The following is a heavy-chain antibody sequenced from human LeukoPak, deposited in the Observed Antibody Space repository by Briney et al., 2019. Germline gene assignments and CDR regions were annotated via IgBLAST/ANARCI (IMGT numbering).Heavy chain of an antibody. D-gene: IGHD6-13*01. V-gene: IGHV3-30*02. Sequence: GGSLRLSCAASGFTFSSYGMHWVRQAPGKGLEWVAFIRYDGSNKYYADSVEGRFTISRDNAKNTVYLQINSLRAEDTAVYYCVRDLSTSWYYFDNWGQGTLVTVSS. J-gene: IGHJ4*02. CDR1: GFTFSSYG. CDR2: IRYDGSNK. CDR3: VRDLSTSWYYFDN.